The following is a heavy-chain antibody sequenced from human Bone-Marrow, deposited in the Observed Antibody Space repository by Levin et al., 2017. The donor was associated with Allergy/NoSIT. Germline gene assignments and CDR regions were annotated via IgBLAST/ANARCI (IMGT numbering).Heavy chain of an antibody. CDR2: ISFDGNNH. J-gene: IGHJ6*02. CDR3: AKDLQHQMVLPHYSYYGMDV. D-gene: IGHD3-10*01. Sequence: GGSLRLSCAASEFTFSSHGMHWVRQAPGKGLEWVAFISFDGNNHYYVDSVKGRFTVSRDNSKSTLYLQMNSLRGDDTAVYYCAKDLQHQMVLPHYSYYGMDVWGQGTTVTVFS. V-gene: IGHV3-30*18. CDR1: EFTFSSHG.